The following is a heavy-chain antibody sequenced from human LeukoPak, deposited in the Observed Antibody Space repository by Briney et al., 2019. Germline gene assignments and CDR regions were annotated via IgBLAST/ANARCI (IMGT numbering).Heavy chain of an antibody. V-gene: IGHV3-23*01. Sequence: GGSLRLSCAASGFTFDDYTMHWVRQVPGKGLEWVSAISGSGGSTYYADSVKGRFTISRDNSKNTLYLQMNSLRAEDTAVYYCAKPNVWFGGFSPGAFDIWGQGTMVTVSS. J-gene: IGHJ3*02. D-gene: IGHD3-10*01. CDR3: AKPNVWFGGFSPGAFDI. CDR2: ISGSGGST. CDR1: GFTFDDYT.